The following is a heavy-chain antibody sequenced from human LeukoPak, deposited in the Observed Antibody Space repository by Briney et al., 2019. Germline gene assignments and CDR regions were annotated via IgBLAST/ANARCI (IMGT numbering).Heavy chain of an antibody. V-gene: IGHV1-2*06. CDR3: ARDESGHWFDL. CDR2: INPHSGDT. J-gene: IGHJ5*02. CDR1: GYRFTGYY. Sequence: GASVKVSCKASGYRFTGYYIHWVRQAPGQGLEWMGRINPHSGDTTYAQKFHGRVTLTTDTSISTAYMELGRLRYDDTAVYYCARDESGHWFDLWGQGSLVTVSS.